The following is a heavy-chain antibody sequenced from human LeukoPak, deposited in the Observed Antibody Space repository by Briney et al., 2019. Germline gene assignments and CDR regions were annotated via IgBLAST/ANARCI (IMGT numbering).Heavy chain of an antibody. CDR2: IYSGGST. D-gene: IGHD3-16*01. Sequence: GGSLRLSCAASGFTVSSNYTSWVRQAPGKGLEWVSVIYSGGSTYYADSVKGRFTISRDNSKNTLYLQMNSLRAEDTAVYYCAKDLYDYVWGSPVLWGQGTLVTVSS. V-gene: IGHV3-53*01. J-gene: IGHJ4*02. CDR1: GFTVSSNY. CDR3: AKDLYDYVWGSPVL.